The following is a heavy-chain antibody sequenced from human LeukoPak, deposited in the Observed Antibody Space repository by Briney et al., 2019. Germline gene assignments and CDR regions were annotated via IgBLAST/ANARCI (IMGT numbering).Heavy chain of an antibody. J-gene: IGHJ5*02. CDR3: ARAGYCSSTSCYRFNWFDP. Sequence: GGSLRLSCAASGFTFSSYWMYWVRQAPGKGLVWVSRINSDGSSTSYADSVKGRFTISRDNAKNTLYLQMNSLRAEDTAVYYCARAGYCSSTSCYRFNWFDPWGQGTLVTVSS. CDR1: GFTFSSYW. CDR2: INSDGSST. V-gene: IGHV3-74*01. D-gene: IGHD2-2*03.